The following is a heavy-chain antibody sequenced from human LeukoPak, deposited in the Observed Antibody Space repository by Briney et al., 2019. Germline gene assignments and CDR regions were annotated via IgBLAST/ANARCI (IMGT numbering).Heavy chain of an antibody. Sequence: ASVKVSCKASGYTFTSYYMHWVRQAPGQGLEWMGIINPSGGSTSYAQKFQGRVTMTRNTSISTAYMELSSLRSEDTAVYYCAREDDILTGPGDWGQGTLVTVSS. J-gene: IGHJ4*02. V-gene: IGHV1-46*01. CDR2: INPSGGST. CDR1: GYTFTSYY. D-gene: IGHD3-9*01. CDR3: AREDDILTGPGD.